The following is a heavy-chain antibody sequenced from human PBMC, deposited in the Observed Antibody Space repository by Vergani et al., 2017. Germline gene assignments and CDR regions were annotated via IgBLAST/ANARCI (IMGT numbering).Heavy chain of an antibody. CDR2: INPNSGGT. CDR3: ARERGSRRVYYFDY. V-gene: IGHV1-2*02. Sequence: QVQLVQSGAEVKKPGASVKVSCKASGYTFTGYYMHWVRQAPGQGLEWMGWINPNSGGTNYAQKFQGRVTMTRDTSISTAYMELSSLRSEDTAVYYCARERGSRRVYYFDYWGQGTLVTVSS. D-gene: IGHD1-26*01. J-gene: IGHJ4*02. CDR1: GYTFTGYY.